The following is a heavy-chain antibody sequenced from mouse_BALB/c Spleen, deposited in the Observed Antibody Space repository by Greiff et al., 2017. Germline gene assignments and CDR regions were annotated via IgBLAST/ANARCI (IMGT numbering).Heavy chain of an antibody. D-gene: IGHD2-14*01. J-gene: IGHJ2*01. Sequence: VQLQQSGAELAKPGASVKMSCKASGYTFTSYWMHWVKQRPGQGLEWIGEINPSNGRTNYNEKFKSKATLTVDKSSSTAYMQLSSLTSEDSAVYYCARDYRYEAYFDYWGQGTTLTVSS. CDR3: ARDYRYEAYFDY. CDR1: GYTFTSYW. V-gene: IGHV1S81*02. CDR2: INPSNGRT.